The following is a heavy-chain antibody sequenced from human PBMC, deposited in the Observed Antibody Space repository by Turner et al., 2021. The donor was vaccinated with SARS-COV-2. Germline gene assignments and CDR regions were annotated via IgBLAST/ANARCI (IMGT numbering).Heavy chain of an antibody. D-gene: IGHD6-19*01. J-gene: IGHJ4*02. CDR3: ARQVSILGRWLAPFDS. CDR2: FFYSGST. V-gene: IGHV4-39*01. CDR1: SRSISSSAYY. Sequence: QLQLQESGPGLVKPSETLSLNCTVSSRSISSSAYYWGWIRQPPGKGLEWIGSFFYSGSTYYSPSLKSRITISVDTSKNQFSLNLSSVTAADTAVYYCARQVSILGRWLAPFDSWGQGTLVTVSS.